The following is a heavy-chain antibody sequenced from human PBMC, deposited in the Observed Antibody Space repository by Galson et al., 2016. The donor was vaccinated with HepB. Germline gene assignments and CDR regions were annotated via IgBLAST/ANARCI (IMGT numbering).Heavy chain of an antibody. Sequence: SLRLSCAASGFTFRTYNMNWVRQAPGKGLERVSSISSRTSDIYYADSVKGRFTISRDNAKNSLYLQMNSLRAEDTAVYYCARGGKSDVYITAPDDLFFDLWGRGTLVTVSS. CDR1: GFTFRTYN. J-gene: IGHJ2*01. CDR2: ISSRTSDI. CDR3: ARGGKSDVYITAPDDLFFDL. D-gene: IGHD6-13*01. V-gene: IGHV3-21*01.